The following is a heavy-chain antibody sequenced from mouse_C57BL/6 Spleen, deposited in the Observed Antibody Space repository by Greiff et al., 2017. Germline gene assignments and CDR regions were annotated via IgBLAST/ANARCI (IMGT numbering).Heavy chain of an antibody. J-gene: IGHJ3*01. CDR2: ISYDGSN. CDR3: ARNYGSSPAWFAY. D-gene: IGHD1-1*01. Sequence: ESGPGLVKPSQSLSLTCSVTGYSITSGYYWNWIRQFPGNKLEWMGYISYDGSNNYNPSLKNRISITRDTSKNQFFLKLNSVTTEDTATYDCARNYGSSPAWFAYWGQGTLVTVSA. V-gene: IGHV3-6*01. CDR1: GYSITSGYY.